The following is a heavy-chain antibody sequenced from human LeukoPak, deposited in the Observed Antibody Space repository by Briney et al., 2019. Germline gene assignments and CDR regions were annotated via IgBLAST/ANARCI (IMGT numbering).Heavy chain of an antibody. J-gene: IGHJ4*02. CDR2: IYYSGST. V-gene: IGHV4-59*08. Sequence: SETLSLTCTVSGDSISNSYWSWFRQPPGKGLEWIGYIYYSGSTNYNPSLKSRVTISVDTSKNQFSLKVSSVTAADTAVYYCARAAGYNYGFAYDYWGQGTLVTVSS. CDR1: GDSISNSY. D-gene: IGHD3/OR15-3a*01. CDR3: ARAAGYNYGFAYDY.